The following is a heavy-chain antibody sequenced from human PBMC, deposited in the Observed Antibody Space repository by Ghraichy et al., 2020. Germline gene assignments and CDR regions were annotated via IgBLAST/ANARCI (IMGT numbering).Heavy chain of an antibody. J-gene: IGHJ5*01. D-gene: IGHD3-10*01. CDR2: IYYSGST. V-gene: IGHV4-39*01. CDR3: ARSWLSGSYWFAS. CDR1: GGSISSNNYY. Sequence: SQTLSLTCTVSGGSISSNNYYWGWIRQPPGKGLEWIGTIYYSGSTFYNPSLKSRVTISVDTSKNQFSLKLSSVTAADTAVYYCARSWLSGSYWFASWGQGTLVTVSS.